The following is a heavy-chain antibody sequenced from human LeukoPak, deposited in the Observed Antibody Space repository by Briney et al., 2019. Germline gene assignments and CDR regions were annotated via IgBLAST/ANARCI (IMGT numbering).Heavy chain of an antibody. CDR1: GGSISSSSYY. CDR2: IYYSGST. Sequence: PSETLSLTCTVSGGSISSSSYYWGWIRQPPGKGLEWIGSIYYSGSTYYNPSLKSRVTISVDTSKNQFSLKLSSVTAADTAVYYCASLRVVVVAATPEGIDPWGQGTLVTVSS. D-gene: IGHD2-15*01. J-gene: IGHJ5*02. V-gene: IGHV4-39*07. CDR3: ASLRVVVVAATPEGIDP.